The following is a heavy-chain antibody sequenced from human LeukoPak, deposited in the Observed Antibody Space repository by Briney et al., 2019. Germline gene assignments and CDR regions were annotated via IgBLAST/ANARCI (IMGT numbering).Heavy chain of an antibody. J-gene: IGHJ2*01. CDR3: ARVPTNWYFDL. Sequence: SETLSLTCTVSGYSISSGYYWGWIRQPPGRGLEWIGSIYHSGSTYYNPSLKSRVTISVDTSKNQFSLKLSSVTAADTAVYYCARVPTNWYFDLWGRGTLVTVSP. D-gene: IGHD1-14*01. V-gene: IGHV4-38-2*02. CDR2: IYHSGST. CDR1: GYSISSGYY.